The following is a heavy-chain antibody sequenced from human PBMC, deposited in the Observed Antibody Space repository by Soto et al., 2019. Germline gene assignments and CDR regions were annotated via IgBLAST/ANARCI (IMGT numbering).Heavy chain of an antibody. J-gene: IGHJ3*02. CDR2: IYYSGST. V-gene: IGHV4-61*01. CDR3: ARERSSSWPSDAFDI. CDR1: GGSVSSGSYY. D-gene: IGHD6-13*01. Sequence: PSDTLSLTCTVSGGSVSSGSYYWSWIRQPPGKGLEWIGYIYYSGSTNYNPSLKSRVTISVDTSKNQFSLKLSSVTAADTAVYYCARERSSSWPSDAFDIWGQGTMVTVSS.